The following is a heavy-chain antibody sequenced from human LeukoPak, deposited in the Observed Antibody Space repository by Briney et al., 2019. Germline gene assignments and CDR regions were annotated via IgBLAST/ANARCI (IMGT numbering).Heavy chain of an antibody. CDR3: TTFLTSGIVVVPAALEGVDY. D-gene: IGHD2-2*01. Sequence: GGSLRLSCAASGFTSSNAWMSWVRQAPGKGLEWVGRIKRKTDGGTTDYAAPVKGRFTISRDDSKNTLYLQMNSLKTEDTAVYYCTTFLTSGIVVVPAALEGVDYWGQGTLVTVSS. V-gene: IGHV3-15*01. CDR1: GFTSSNAW. J-gene: IGHJ4*02. CDR2: IKRKTDGGTT.